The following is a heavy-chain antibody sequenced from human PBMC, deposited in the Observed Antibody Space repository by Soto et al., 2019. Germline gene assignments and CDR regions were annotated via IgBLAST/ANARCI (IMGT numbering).Heavy chain of an antibody. CDR1: GYTFTSYG. J-gene: IGHJ4*02. CDR2: ISAYNGNT. Sequence: ASVKVSCKASGYTFTSYGISWVRQAPGQGLEWMGWISAYNGNTNYAQKLQGRVTMTTDTSTSTAYMELRSLRSDDTAVYYCAREWNVDFRSGYSYTDDWGQGTLVNGSS. CDR3: AREWNVDFRSGYSYTDD. V-gene: IGHV1-18*01. D-gene: IGHD3-3*01.